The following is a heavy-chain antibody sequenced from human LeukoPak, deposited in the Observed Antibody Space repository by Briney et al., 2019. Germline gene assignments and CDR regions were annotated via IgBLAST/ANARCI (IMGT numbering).Heavy chain of an antibody. Sequence: PSETLSLTCTVSGYSISSGYYWGWIRQPPGKGLEWIGSIYHSGSTYYNPSLKSRVTISVDTSKNQFSLKLSSVTAADTAVYYCARDRGYYDYATGMDVWGKGTTVTVSS. V-gene: IGHV4-38-2*02. CDR2: IYHSGST. D-gene: IGHD3-16*01. CDR1: GYSISSGYY. J-gene: IGHJ6*04. CDR3: ARDRGYYDYATGMDV.